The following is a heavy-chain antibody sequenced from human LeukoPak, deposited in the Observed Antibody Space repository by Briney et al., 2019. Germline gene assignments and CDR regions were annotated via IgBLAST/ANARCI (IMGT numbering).Heavy chain of an antibody. CDR1: GFTFDDYA. D-gene: IGHD6-19*01. CDR3: AKDSSSGWSYDFDY. CDR2: ISWNSGSI. V-gene: IGHV3-9*03. J-gene: IGHJ4*02. Sequence: GGSLRLSCAASGFTFDDYAMHWVRQAPGKGLEWVSGISWNSGSIGYADSVKGRFTISRDNAKNSLYLQMNSLRAEDMALYYCAKDSSSGWSYDFDYWGKGTLVTVSS.